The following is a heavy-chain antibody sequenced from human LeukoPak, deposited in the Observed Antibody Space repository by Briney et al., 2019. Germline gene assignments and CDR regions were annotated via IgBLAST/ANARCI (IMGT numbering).Heavy chain of an antibody. CDR3: ARAYEQWLEAGHFDY. CDR2: ISAYNGNT. CDR1: GYTFTSYG. Sequence: ASVKVSCKASGYTFTSYGISWVRQAPGQGLEWMGWISAYNGNTNYAQKLQGRVTMTTDTSTSTAYMELRSLRSEDTAVYYCARAYEQWLEAGHFDYWGQGTLVTVSS. V-gene: IGHV1-18*01. J-gene: IGHJ4*02. D-gene: IGHD6-19*01.